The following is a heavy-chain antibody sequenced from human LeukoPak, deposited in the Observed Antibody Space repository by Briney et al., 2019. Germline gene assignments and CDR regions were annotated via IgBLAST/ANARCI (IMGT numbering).Heavy chain of an antibody. CDR2: INPNSGGT. CDR1: GYTFTSYG. Sequence: GASVKVSCKASGYTFTSYGISWVRQAPGQGLEWMGWINPNSGGTNSAQKFQGRVTMARDTSISTAYMELSRLRSDDTAVYYCARESSIAAAGKGFDPWGQGTLVTVSS. V-gene: IGHV1-2*02. D-gene: IGHD6-13*01. CDR3: ARESSIAAAGKGFDP. J-gene: IGHJ5*02.